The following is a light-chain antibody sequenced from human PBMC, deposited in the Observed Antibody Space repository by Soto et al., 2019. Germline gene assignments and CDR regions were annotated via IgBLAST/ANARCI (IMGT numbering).Light chain of an antibody. V-gene: IGKV3-15*01. CDR3: QQYNNWPSIT. Sequence: EIVMTQSPATLYVSPGERATLSCSASQSVSRNLAWYQQKPGQAPRLLIYDASTRATGIPARFSGSGSGTEFTLTISSLQSEDCAVYYCQQYNNWPSITFGQGTRLEIK. CDR1: QSVSRN. J-gene: IGKJ5*01. CDR2: DAS.